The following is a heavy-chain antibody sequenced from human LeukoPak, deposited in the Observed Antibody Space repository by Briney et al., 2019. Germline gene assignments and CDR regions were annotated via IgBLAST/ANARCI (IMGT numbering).Heavy chain of an antibody. V-gene: IGHV1-8*01. CDR2: MNPNSGNT. D-gene: IGHD2-2*01. Sequence: GASVRVSCKTSGYTFTNYDINWVRQATGLGLEWMGWMNPNSGNTGYAQKFQGRVTMTRNTSISTAYMELSSLRSEDTAVYYCARPHCSSTDCHPPEWFDPWGQGTLVTVSS. CDR1: GYTFTNYD. CDR3: ARPHCSSTDCHPPEWFDP. J-gene: IGHJ5*02.